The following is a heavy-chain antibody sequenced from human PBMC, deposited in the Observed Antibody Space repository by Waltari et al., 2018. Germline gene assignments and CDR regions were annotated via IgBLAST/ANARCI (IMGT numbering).Heavy chain of an antibody. Sequence: QVQLQESGPGLVKPSETLSLTCTVSGGSISSYYWSWIRQPAGKGLEWIGRIYTSGRTNSNPSPKIRVTMSVYTSKNQFSLKLSSVTAADTAVYYCASSGGPYCSGGSCYSGWFDPWGQGTLVTVSS. CDR3: ASSGGPYCSGGSCYSGWFDP. D-gene: IGHD2-15*01. CDR1: GGSISSYY. CDR2: IYTSGRT. V-gene: IGHV4-4*07. J-gene: IGHJ5*02.